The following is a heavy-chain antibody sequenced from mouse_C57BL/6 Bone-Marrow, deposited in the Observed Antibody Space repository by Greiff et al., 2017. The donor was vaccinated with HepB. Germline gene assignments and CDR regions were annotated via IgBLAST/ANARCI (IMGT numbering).Heavy chain of an antibody. V-gene: IGHV14-2*01. CDR1: GFNIKDYY. Sequence: VQLQQSGAELVKPGASVKLSCTASGFNIKDYYMHWVKQRTEQGLEWIGRIDPEDGETKYAPKYQGKATITADTSPNTAYLQLSSLTSEDTAVYYCARKTICYGYDDPYYYAMDYWGQGTSVTVSS. D-gene: IGHD2-2*01. CDR3: ARKTICYGYDDPYYYAMDY. CDR2: IDPEDGET. J-gene: IGHJ4*01.